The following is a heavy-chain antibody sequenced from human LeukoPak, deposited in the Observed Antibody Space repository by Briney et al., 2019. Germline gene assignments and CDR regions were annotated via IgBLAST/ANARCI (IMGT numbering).Heavy chain of an antibody. CDR2: ISGSGGST. J-gene: IGHJ4*02. V-gene: IGHV3-23*01. Sequence: GGSLRLSCAASGFTFSSYAMSWVRQAPGKGLEWVSAISGSGGSTYYADSVKGRFTIYRDNSKNTLYLQMNSLRAEDTAVYYCAKVQMIVVVETGDFDYWGQGTLVTVSS. D-gene: IGHD3-22*01. CDR3: AKVQMIVVVETGDFDY. CDR1: GFTFSSYA.